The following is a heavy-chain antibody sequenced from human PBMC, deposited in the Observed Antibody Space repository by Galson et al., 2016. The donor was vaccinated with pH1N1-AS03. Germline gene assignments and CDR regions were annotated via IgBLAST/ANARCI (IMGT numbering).Heavy chain of an antibody. J-gene: IGHJ4*02. Sequence: SLRLSCAASEFTFSIYHMSWVRQAPGKGLEWVSYINSLSDTIYYADSVKGRFTISRDNAKNSLYLQTSSLRDDDTAVYYRARESSGLGRGLDYWGQGTLVTVSS. CDR3: ARESSGLGRGLDY. CDR1: EFTFSIYH. D-gene: IGHD3-10*01. CDR2: INSLSDTI. V-gene: IGHV3-48*02.